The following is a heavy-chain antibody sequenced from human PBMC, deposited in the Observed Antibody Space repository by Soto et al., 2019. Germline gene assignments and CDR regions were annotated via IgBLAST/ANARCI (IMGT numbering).Heavy chain of an antibody. CDR3: ARHGFGPLHGLVDV. Sequence: QVQLQESGPGLVKPSETLSLTCTVSGGSITNYYCSWFRQPPGKGLEWIGYIQYNGYSAYNHSLSRGVTMSMDTYNAQFSLMVESVTATDTAVYYCARHGFGPLHGLVDVWGQGTTVIVSS. CDR2: IQYNGYS. J-gene: IGHJ6*02. V-gene: IGHV4-59*08. CDR1: GGSITNYY. D-gene: IGHD3-10*01.